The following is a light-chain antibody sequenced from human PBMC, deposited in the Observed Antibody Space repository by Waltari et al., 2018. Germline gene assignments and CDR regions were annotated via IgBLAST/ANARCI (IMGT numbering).Light chain of an antibody. CDR1: ALPRLY. Sequence: SSDLTQPPSVSVSPGQTARITCSGDALPRLYAYWSQQRPGQAPSLLIYKDTERPSGIPERFSGSTTGTTVTLTISGVQAEDEADYYCQSADTNFADYVAFGGGTHLIVL. CDR3: QSADTNFADYVA. V-gene: IGLV3-25*03. J-gene: IGLJ2*01. CDR2: KDT.